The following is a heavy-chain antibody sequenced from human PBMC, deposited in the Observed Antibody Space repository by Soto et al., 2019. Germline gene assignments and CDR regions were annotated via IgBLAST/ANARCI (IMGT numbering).Heavy chain of an antibody. J-gene: IGHJ4*02. D-gene: IGHD1-1*01. V-gene: IGHV3-7*03. Sequence: LRLSCAASGFTFSSYWMSWVRQAPGKGLEWVANIKQDGSEKYYVDSVKGRFTISRDNAKNSLYLQMNSLRAEDTAVYYCAKGGKRGSNYFDYWGQGTLVTVSS. CDR1: GFTFSSYW. CDR2: IKQDGSEK. CDR3: AKGGKRGSNYFDY.